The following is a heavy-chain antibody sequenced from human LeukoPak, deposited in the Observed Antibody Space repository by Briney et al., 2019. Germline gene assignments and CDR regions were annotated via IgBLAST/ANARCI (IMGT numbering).Heavy chain of an antibody. CDR2: VNPNTNGT. J-gene: IGHJ6*02. CDR1: GYTFSGYY. V-gene: IGHV1-2*02. CDR3: ARAAAGSYYGMDV. D-gene: IGHD3-10*01. Sequence: GASVKVSCKASGYTFSGYYMQWVRQAPRQGLEWMGWVNPNTNGTSYTQQSQGRVTVTRDPSISTAYMELGRLRADDSAVYYCARAAAGSYYGMDVWGQGTTVTVSS.